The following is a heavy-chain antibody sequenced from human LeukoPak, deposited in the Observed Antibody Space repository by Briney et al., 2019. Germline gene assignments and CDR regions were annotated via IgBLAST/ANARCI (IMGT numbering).Heavy chain of an antibody. CDR1: GGTFSSYA. CDR3: ARGSHCSGGSRYSYLHDY. Sequence: GASVKVSCKASGGTFSSYAISWVRQAPGQGLEWMGGIIPIFGTANYAQKFQGRVTITADESTSTAYMELSSLRSEDTAVYYCARGSHCSGGSRYSYLHDYWGQGTLVTVSS. CDR2: IIPIFGTA. V-gene: IGHV1-69*13. D-gene: IGHD2-15*01. J-gene: IGHJ4*02.